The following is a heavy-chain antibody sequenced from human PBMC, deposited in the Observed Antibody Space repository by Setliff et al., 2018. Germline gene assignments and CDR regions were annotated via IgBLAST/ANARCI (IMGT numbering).Heavy chain of an antibody. CDR2: IYASWST. V-gene: IGHV4-61*09. J-gene: IGHJ3*01. D-gene: IGHD4-17*01. CDR1: GDSINSRTNY. CDR3: VRDAGDGYGVDAYAGGGFDF. Sequence: SETLSLTCTVSGDSINSRTNYWSWIRQPAGKGPEWIGHIYASWSTNYNPSLRSRASISLDTSKSQFFLKLNSVTAADTAVYYCVRDAGDGYGVDAYAGGGFDFWGQGTMVTVSS.